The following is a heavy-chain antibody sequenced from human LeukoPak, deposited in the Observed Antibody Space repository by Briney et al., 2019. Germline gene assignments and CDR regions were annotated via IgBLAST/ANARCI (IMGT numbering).Heavy chain of an antibody. J-gene: IGHJ5*02. CDR1: GYTFSSYA. Sequence: SVRVSCKASGYTFSSYAISWVRQAPGQGLEWMGGIIPIFGTANYAQKFQGRVTITADESTSTAYMELSSLRSEDTAVYYCARDPGIGPNWFDPWGQGTLVTVSS. CDR3: ARDPGIGPNWFDP. D-gene: IGHD6-13*01. CDR2: IIPIFGTA. V-gene: IGHV1-69*13.